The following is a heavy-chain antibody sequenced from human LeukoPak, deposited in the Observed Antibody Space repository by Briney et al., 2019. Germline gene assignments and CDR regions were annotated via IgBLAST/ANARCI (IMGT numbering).Heavy chain of an antibody. V-gene: IGHV3-48*04. Sequence: PGGSLRLSCVASGFTFNTYSMNWFRQAPGKGLEWISYISSSSGTIYYADSVKGRFTISRDNAKNSLYLQMNSLRVEDTAVYYCARGRDLFDSWGQGTLVIVSS. CDR1: GFTFNTYS. J-gene: IGHJ4*02. CDR2: ISSSSGTI. CDR3: ARGRDLFDS.